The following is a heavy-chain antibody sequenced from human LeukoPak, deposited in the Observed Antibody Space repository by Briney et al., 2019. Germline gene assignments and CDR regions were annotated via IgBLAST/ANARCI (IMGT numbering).Heavy chain of an antibody. V-gene: IGHV3-33*08. CDR2: HFASNK. CDR1: GFIFSSYG. CDR3: ARDLCSTTSCFDY. D-gene: IGHD2-2*01. Sequence: GGSLRPSCAASGFIFSSYGIHWVRQAPGKGLEWVAWHFASNKYYAESVRGRFTMSRDNSKSTLYLQMDSLRVEDTAVYYCARDLCSTTSCFDYWGQGTLVSVSS. J-gene: IGHJ4*02.